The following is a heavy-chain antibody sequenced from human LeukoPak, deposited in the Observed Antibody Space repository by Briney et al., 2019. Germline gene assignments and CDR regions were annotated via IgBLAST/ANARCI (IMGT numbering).Heavy chain of an antibody. D-gene: IGHD2-15*01. Sequence: GGSLRLSCAASGFTFSGYGMHWVRQAPGKGLEWVAFIRYDGSNKYYADSVKGRFTISRDNSKNTLYLQMNSLRAEDTAVYYCAKEVVVVAASFDYWGQGTLVTVSS. CDR1: GFTFSGYG. CDR2: IRYDGSNK. J-gene: IGHJ4*02. CDR3: AKEVVVVAASFDY. V-gene: IGHV3-30*02.